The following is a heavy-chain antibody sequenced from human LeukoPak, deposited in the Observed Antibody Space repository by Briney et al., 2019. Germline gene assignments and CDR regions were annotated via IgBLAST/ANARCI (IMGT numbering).Heavy chain of an antibody. D-gene: IGHD6-19*01. J-gene: IGHJ4*02. Sequence: ASVKVSCKASGYTFTSCAISWVRQAPGQGLEWMGIINPSGGSTSYAQKFQGRVTMTRDMSTSTVYMELSSLRSEDTAVYYCARVLDSSGWYGGDYWGQGTLVTVSS. V-gene: IGHV1-46*01. CDR1: GYTFTSCA. CDR2: INPSGGST. CDR3: ARVLDSSGWYGGDY.